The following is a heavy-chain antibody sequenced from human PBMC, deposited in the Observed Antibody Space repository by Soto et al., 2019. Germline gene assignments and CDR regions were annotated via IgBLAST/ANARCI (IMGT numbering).Heavy chain of an antibody. Sequence: GGSLRLSCAASGFTFSSYSMNWVRQAPGKGLEWVSSISSSSSYIYYADSVKGRFTISRDNAKSSLYLQMNSLRAEDTAVYYCARGVVPAAIRAESYYYYYMDVWGKGTTVTVSS. CDR2: ISSSSSYI. CDR3: ARGVVPAAIRAESYYYYYMDV. V-gene: IGHV3-21*01. CDR1: GFTFSSYS. J-gene: IGHJ6*03. D-gene: IGHD2-2*02.